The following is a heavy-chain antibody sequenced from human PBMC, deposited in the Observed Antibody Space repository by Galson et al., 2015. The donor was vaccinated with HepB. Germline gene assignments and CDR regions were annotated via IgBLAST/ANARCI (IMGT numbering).Heavy chain of an antibody. Sequence: SLRLSCAASGFTFSNYWMSWVRQAPGKGLEWVANIKQIGSEKYYVDSVKGRFTISRDNAKNSLYLQMNSLRAEDTAIYYCARDCERYCGVDLPNYWGQGTLVTVSS. J-gene: IGHJ4*02. CDR1: GFTFSNYW. CDR2: IKQIGSEK. V-gene: IGHV3-7*01. D-gene: IGHD2-21*02. CDR3: ARDCERYCGVDLPNY.